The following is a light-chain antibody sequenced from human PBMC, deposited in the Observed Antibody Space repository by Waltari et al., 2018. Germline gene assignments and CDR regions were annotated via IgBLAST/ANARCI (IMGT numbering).Light chain of an antibody. Sequence: QSALTQPAPVSGSTGQSITIPCSGTYNDVETYNLGSWYQHSPGKAPKPLIYEVNGRPSGVSNRFSGSKSGNTASLTISGLQAEDEADYYCCSYARAGTLLFGGGTKLTVL. V-gene: IGLV2-23*02. CDR2: EVN. CDR1: YNDVETYNL. CDR3: CSYARAGTLL. J-gene: IGLJ2*01.